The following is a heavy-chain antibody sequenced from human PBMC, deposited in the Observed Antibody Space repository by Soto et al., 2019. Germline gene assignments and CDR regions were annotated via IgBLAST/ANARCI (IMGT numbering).Heavy chain of an antibody. CDR1: GFTFSSYA. Sequence: PGGSLRLSCAASGFTFSSYAMSWVRQAPGKGLEWVSAISGSGGSTYYADSVKGRFTISRDNSKNTLYLQMNSLRAADTAVYYCSVMTTVTKELDNWKFDPWGQGTLVTVSS. D-gene: IGHD4-17*01. J-gene: IGHJ5*02. CDR2: ISGSGGST. CDR3: SVMTTVTKELDNWKFDP. V-gene: IGHV3-23*01.